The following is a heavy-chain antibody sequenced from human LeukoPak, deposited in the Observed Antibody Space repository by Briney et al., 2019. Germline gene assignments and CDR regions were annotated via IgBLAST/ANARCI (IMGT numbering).Heavy chain of an antibody. D-gene: IGHD3-3*01. CDR1: GFTFSSCA. J-gene: IGHJ4*02. Sequence: GGSLRLSCAASGFTFSSCAMSWVRQAPGKGLEWVSAISGSGGSTYYADSVKGRFTISRDNSKNTLYLQMNSLRAEDTAVYYCAKVSERFSGPSYPVDYWGQGTLVTVSS. V-gene: IGHV3-23*01. CDR3: AKVSERFSGPSYPVDY. CDR2: ISGSGGST.